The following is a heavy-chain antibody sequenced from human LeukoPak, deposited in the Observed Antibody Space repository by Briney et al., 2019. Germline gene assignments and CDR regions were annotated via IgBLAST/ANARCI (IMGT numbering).Heavy chain of an antibody. CDR1: GGSISSYY. CDR3: ARADYGHRSDY. Sequence: SETLSLTCTVSGGSISSYYWSWIRQPPGKGLEWIGYIYYSGSTNYNPSLKSRVTISVDTSKNQFSLKLSSVTAADTAVHYCARADYGHRSDYWGQGTLVTVSS. CDR2: IYYSGST. V-gene: IGHV4-59*01. D-gene: IGHD4-17*01. J-gene: IGHJ4*02.